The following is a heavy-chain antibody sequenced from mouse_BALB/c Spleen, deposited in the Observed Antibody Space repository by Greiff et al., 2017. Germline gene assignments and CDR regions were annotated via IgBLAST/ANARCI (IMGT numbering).Heavy chain of an antibody. D-gene: IGHD1-2*01. J-gene: IGHJ3*01. Sequence: VKVEESGPGLVAPSQSLSITCTVSGFSLTSYGVHWVRQPPGKGLEWLGVIWAGGSTNYNSALMSRLSISKDNSKSQVFLKMNSLQTDDTAMYYCARDSLLRPAWFAYWGQGTLVTVSA. CDR2: IWAGGST. V-gene: IGHV2-9*02. CDR1: GFSLTSYG. CDR3: ARDSLLRPAWFAY.